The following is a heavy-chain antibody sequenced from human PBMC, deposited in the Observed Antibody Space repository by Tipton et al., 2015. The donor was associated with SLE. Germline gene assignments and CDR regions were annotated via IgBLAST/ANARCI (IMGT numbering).Heavy chain of an antibody. CDR3: ARAFGYDYYYYYGMDV. J-gene: IGHJ6*02. CDR2: IYYSGST. V-gene: IGHV4-59*08. Sequence: LSLTCTVSGGSISSYYWSWIRQPPGKGLEWIGYIYYSGSTNYNPSLKSRVTISVDTSKNQFSLQLSSASAADTAVYYCARAFGYDYYYYYGMDVWGQGTTVTVTS. CDR1: GGSISSYY. D-gene: IGHD5-12*01.